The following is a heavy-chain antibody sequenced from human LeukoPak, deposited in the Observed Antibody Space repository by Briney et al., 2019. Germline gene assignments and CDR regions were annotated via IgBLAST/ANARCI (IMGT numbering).Heavy chain of an antibody. D-gene: IGHD3-10*01. Sequence: GGSLRLSCAASGFTFSSYAMHWVRQAPGKGLEWVAVISYDGSNKYYADSEKGRFTISRDNSKNTLYLQMNSLRAEDTAVYYCARDYNYFDYWGQGTLVTVSS. J-gene: IGHJ4*02. V-gene: IGHV3-30-3*01. CDR3: ARDYNYFDY. CDR2: ISYDGSNK. CDR1: GFTFSSYA.